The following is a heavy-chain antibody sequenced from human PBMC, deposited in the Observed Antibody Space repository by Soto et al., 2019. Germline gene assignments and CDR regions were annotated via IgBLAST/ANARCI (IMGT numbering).Heavy chain of an antibody. J-gene: IGHJ4*02. D-gene: IGHD1-26*01. CDR3: AKDLPGHLRIVGATTPFDY. CDR1: GFTFSSYA. Sequence: PGGSLRLSCAASGFTFSSYAMSWVRQAPGKRLEWVSAISGSGGSTYYADSVKGRFTISRDNSKNTLYLQMNSLRAEDTAVYYCAKDLPGHLRIVGATTPFDYWGQGTLVTVSS. CDR2: ISGSGGST. V-gene: IGHV3-23*01.